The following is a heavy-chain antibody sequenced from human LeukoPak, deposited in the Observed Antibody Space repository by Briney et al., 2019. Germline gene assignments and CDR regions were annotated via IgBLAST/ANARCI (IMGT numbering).Heavy chain of an antibody. CDR3: ARHNIPGRDEGYLI. CDR1: GFTFSSSW. J-gene: IGHJ3*02. CDR2: INTDGSYT. D-gene: IGHD5-24*01. Sequence: LTGGSLRLSCAASGFTFSSSWMHWVRQAPGKGPVWVSRINTDGSYTSYADSVKGRFTISRDNAKNTLYLQMNSLRAEDTAVYYCARHNIPGRDEGYLIWGQGTMVTVSS. V-gene: IGHV3-74*01.